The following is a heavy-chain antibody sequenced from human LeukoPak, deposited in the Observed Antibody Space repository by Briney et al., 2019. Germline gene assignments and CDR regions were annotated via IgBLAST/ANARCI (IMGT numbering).Heavy chain of an antibody. Sequence: PGGSLRLSCAASGFPFSTYGMHGVRQAPGKGLEGGAFIQYDGSNKSYSDSVKGRFTISRDNSKDTLYLQMNSLRVDDTAVYYCAPRVVVIAAPFDYWGQGTLVTVSS. J-gene: IGHJ4*02. V-gene: IGHV3-30*02. CDR2: IQYDGSNK. CDR1: GFPFSTYG. D-gene: IGHD2-21*01. CDR3: APRVVVIAAPFDY.